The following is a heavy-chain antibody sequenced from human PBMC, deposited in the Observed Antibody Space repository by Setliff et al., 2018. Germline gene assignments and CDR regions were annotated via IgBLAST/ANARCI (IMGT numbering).Heavy chain of an antibody. CDR2: ISGYYNKT. D-gene: IGHD6-19*01. J-gene: IGHJ5*02. CDR3: ARGAPYNTGWYGFEP. CDR1: GFVFITYA. Sequence: GASVKVSCKASGFVFITYAITWVRQAHGQGLEWMGWISGYYNKTNYAQKFQDRVTMTTDTSTGTAYMELRSLRVEDTAVYYCARGAPYNTGWYGFEPWGQGTLVTVSS. V-gene: IGHV1-18*01.